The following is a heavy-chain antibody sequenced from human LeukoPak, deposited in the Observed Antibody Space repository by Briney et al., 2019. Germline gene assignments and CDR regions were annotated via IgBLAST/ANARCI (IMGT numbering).Heavy chain of an antibody. D-gene: IGHD2-2*01. Sequence: PSETLSLTCTVSGGSISSYYWSWIRQPAGKGLEWIGRIYTSGSTNYNPSLKSRVTMSVDTSKNQFSLKLSSVTAADTAVYYCARGPIVVGPAALARRNYYYYRDVWGKGTTVTVSS. J-gene: IGHJ6*03. V-gene: IGHV4-4*07. CDR1: GGSISSYY. CDR3: ARGPIVVGPAALARRNYYYYRDV. CDR2: IYTSGST.